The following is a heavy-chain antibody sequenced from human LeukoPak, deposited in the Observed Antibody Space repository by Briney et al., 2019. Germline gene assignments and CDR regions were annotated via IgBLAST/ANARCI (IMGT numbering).Heavy chain of an antibody. V-gene: IGHV3-30*18. D-gene: IGHD1-26*01. Sequence: PGGSLRLSCAASGFTFSNYGIHWVRQAPGKGLEWVAVISYDGGNKHHADSVKGRFTISRDNSKNTLYLQMNSLRAEDTAVYYCAKSRGKVGAYDAFDIWGQGTMVTVSS. J-gene: IGHJ3*02. CDR2: ISYDGGNK. CDR1: GFTFSNYG. CDR3: AKSRGKVGAYDAFDI.